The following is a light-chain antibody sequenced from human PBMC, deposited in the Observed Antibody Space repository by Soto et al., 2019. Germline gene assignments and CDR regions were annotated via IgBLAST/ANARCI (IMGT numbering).Light chain of an antibody. CDR2: DAS. CDR1: QSVSSY. J-gene: IGKJ4*01. V-gene: IGKV3-11*01. Sequence: EIVLTQSPATLSLSPVERATLSCRASQSVSSYLAWYQQKPGQAPRLLIYDASNRATGIPARFSGSGYGTDFTLTSSSLEPEDFAVYYCQQRSNWPLTFGGGTKVEIK. CDR3: QQRSNWPLT.